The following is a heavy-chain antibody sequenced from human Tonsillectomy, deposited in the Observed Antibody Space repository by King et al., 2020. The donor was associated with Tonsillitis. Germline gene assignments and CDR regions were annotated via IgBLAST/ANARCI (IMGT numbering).Heavy chain of an antibody. CDR2: IYYSGST. CDR3: ARADSSGYTYFDY. CDR1: GGSISSYY. Sequence: QLQESGPGLVKPSETLSLTCSVSGGSISSYYWSWIRQPPGKGLEWIGYIYYSGSTNYNPSLKSRVTISVDTSKNQFSLKLSSVTAADTAVYYCARADSSGYTYFDYWGQGTLVTVSS. V-gene: IGHV4-59*01. D-gene: IGHD3-22*01. J-gene: IGHJ4*02.